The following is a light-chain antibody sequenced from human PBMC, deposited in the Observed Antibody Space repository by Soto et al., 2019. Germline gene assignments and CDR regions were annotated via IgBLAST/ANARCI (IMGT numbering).Light chain of an antibody. CDR2: GNS. CDR1: SSNIGAGYD. V-gene: IGLV1-40*01. CDR3: QSYDSSLSGSGV. Sequence: QSALTQPPSVSGAPGQRVTVSCTGRSSNIGAGYDVHWYQQLPGTAPKLLIYGNSNRPSGVPDRFSGSKSGTSASLAITGLQAEDEADYYCQSYDSSLSGSGVFGTGTQLTVL. J-gene: IGLJ1*01.